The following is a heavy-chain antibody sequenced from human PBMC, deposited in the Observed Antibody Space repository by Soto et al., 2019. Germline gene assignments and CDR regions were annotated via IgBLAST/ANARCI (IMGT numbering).Heavy chain of an antibody. D-gene: IGHD3-3*01. V-gene: IGHV4-31*03. J-gene: IGHJ4*02. CDR3: ARGTGYDFWSATVDY. Sequence: PSETLSLTCTVSGGSISSGGYYWSWIRQHPGKGLEWIGYIYYSGSTYYNPSLKSRVTISVDTSKNQFSLKLSSVTAADTAVYYCARGTGYDFWSATVDYWGQGTLVTVSS. CDR2: IYYSGST. CDR1: GGSISSGGYY.